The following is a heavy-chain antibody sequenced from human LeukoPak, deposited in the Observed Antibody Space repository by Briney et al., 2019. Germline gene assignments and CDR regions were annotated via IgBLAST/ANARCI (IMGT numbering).Heavy chain of an antibody. D-gene: IGHD3-16*02. J-gene: IGHJ2*01. Sequence: ASVKVSCKVSGYTLTELSMHWVRQAPGKGLEWMGGFDPEDGETIYAQKFQGRVTMTEDTSTDTAYMELSSLRSEDTAVYYCATSRMITFGGVIAHPFGYFDLWGRGTLVTVSS. CDR1: GYTLTELS. V-gene: IGHV1-24*01. CDR3: ATSRMITFGGVIAHPFGYFDL. CDR2: FDPEDGET.